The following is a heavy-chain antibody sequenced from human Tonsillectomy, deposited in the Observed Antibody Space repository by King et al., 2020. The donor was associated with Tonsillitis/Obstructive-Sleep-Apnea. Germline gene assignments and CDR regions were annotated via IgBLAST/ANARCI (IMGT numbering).Heavy chain of an antibody. CDR3: AREYCSGGRCYCDY. J-gene: IGHJ4*02. CDR1: GYTFTAYY. Sequence: QLVQSGAEVKKPGASVRVSCKASGYTFTAYYIDWVRQAPGQGLEWMGRINPNTGGTNYAPKFQGRVTMTRDSSISKAYMELSRLRADDTAVYYCAREYCSGGRCYCDYWGQGTLVTVSS. D-gene: IGHD2-15*01. CDR2: INPNTGGT. V-gene: IGHV1-2*06.